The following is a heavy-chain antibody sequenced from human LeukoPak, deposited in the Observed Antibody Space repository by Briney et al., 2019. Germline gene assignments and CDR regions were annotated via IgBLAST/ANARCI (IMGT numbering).Heavy chain of an antibody. CDR1: GWSFSGYS. D-gene: IGHD6-6*01. J-gene: IGHJ3*02. Sequence: SETLSLTCAVYGWSFSGYSWSWIRQPPGKGLEWIGVINHSGSTNYNPSLKSRVTISVDTSKNQFSLKLSSVTAADTAVYYCARGTSRLEYSSSAYKNAFDIWGQGTMVTVSS. V-gene: IGHV4-34*01. CDR2: INHSGST. CDR3: ARGTSRLEYSSSAYKNAFDI.